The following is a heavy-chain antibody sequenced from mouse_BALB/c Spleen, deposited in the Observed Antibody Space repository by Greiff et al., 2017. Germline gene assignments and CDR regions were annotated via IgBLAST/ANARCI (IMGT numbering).Heavy chain of an antibody. Sequence: DVMLVESGGGLVKPGGSLKLSCAASGFTFSSYAMSWVRQTPEKRLEWVATISSGGSYTYYPDSVKGRFTISRDNAKNTLYLQMSSLRSEDTAMYYCARHRHQNGNPGGLDYWGQGTSVTVSS. CDR2: ISSGGSYT. CDR1: GFTFSSYA. J-gene: IGHJ4*01. V-gene: IGHV5-9-3*01. CDR3: ARHRHQNGNPGGLDY. D-gene: IGHD2-1*01.